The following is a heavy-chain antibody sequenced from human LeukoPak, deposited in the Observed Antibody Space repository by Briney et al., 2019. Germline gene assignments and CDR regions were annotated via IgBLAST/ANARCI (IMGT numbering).Heavy chain of an antibody. Sequence: PGGSLRLSCAASGFSFSTYGMNWVRQAPGKGLEWVSSISSSSSYIYYADSVKGRFTISRDNAKNSLYLQMSSLRAEDTAVYHCARDFYGSGSLYIDNWGQGTLVTVSS. J-gene: IGHJ4*02. D-gene: IGHD3-10*01. CDR3: ARDFYGSGSLYIDN. CDR2: ISSSSSYI. V-gene: IGHV3-21*01. CDR1: GFSFSTYG.